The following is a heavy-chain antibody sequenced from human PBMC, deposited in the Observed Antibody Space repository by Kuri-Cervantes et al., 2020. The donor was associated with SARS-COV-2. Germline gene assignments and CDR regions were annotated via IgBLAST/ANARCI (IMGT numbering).Heavy chain of an antibody. Sequence: LRLSCAVYGGSFSGYYWSWIRQPPGKGLEWIGESKHSGSTNYNPSLKSRVTISVDTSKNQFSLKLSSVTAADTAVYYCARVVGDTAMGYGMDVWGQGTTVTVSS. D-gene: IGHD5-18*01. CDR3: ARVVGDTAMGYGMDV. J-gene: IGHJ6*02. CDR2: SKHSGST. CDR1: GGSFSGYY. V-gene: IGHV4-34*01.